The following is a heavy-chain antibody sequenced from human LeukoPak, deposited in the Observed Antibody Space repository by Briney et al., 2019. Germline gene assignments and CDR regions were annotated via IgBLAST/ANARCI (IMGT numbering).Heavy chain of an antibody. Sequence: SETLSLTCTVSGDSIRIYCWSWIRQTAGKGLEWIGHIYTSGSTTYNPSLKGRVTMSLDTSKNQFSLKLSSVTAADTAVYYCARLPSRGLDYFDPWGQGTLVTVSS. CDR1: GDSIRIYC. D-gene: IGHD3/OR15-3a*01. V-gene: IGHV4-4*07. CDR3: ARLPSRGLDYFDP. J-gene: IGHJ5*02. CDR2: IYTSGST.